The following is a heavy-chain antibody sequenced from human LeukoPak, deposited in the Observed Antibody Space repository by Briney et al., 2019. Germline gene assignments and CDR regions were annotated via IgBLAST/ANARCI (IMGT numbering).Heavy chain of an antibody. D-gene: IGHD2-21*02. J-gene: IGHJ4*02. CDR3: AINMLVVTATGGFDY. CDR1: GGSFSGYY. V-gene: IGHV4-34*01. CDR2: INHSGST. Sequence: PSETLSLTCAVYGGSFSGYYWSWLRQPPGKGLEWIGEINHSGSTNYNPSLKSRVTISVDTSKNQFSLKLSSVTAADTAVYYCAINMLVVTATGGFDYWGQGTLVTVSS.